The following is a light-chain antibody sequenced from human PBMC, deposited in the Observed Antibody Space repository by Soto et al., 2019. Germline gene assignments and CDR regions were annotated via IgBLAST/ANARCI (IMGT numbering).Light chain of an antibody. CDR3: QHRTNWPPNLS. Sequence: EIVLTQSPGTLSLSPVERATLSCRASRSVSSSYLAWYQQKPGQAPRLLIYGASSRATGIPARFSGSGSGTDFTLSISSLEPEDFAVYYCQHRTNWPPNLSFGGGTKVDIK. CDR1: RSVSSSY. J-gene: IGKJ4*01. CDR2: GAS. V-gene: IGKV3D-20*02.